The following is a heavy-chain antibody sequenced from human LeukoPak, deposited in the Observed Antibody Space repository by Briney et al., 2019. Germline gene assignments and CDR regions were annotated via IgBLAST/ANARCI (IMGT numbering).Heavy chain of an antibody. CDR1: GFTVSRNY. V-gene: IGHV3-53*01. D-gene: IGHD6-13*01. J-gene: IGHJ6*03. CDR3: ARDIAAAAPWGYYYMDV. Sequence: GGSLRLSCAASGFTVSRNYMSWVRQAPGKGLEWVSVLYSDGSTYHADSVKGRFTISRDNAKNSLYLQMNSLRAEATAVYYCARDIAAAAPWGYYYMDVWGKGTTVTVSS. CDR2: LYSDGST.